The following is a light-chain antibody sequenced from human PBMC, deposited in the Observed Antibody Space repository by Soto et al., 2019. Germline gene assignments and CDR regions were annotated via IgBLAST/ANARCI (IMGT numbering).Light chain of an antibody. CDR2: DAS. Sequence: EIGLTQSPATLSLSPWERATLSCMASQSVSSYLAWYQQKPGQAPRLLIYDASNRATGIPARFSGSGSGTDFTLTISSLEPEDFAVYYCQQRSNWPGITFGQGTRLEIK. J-gene: IGKJ5*01. V-gene: IGKV3-11*01. CDR1: QSVSSY. CDR3: QQRSNWPGIT.